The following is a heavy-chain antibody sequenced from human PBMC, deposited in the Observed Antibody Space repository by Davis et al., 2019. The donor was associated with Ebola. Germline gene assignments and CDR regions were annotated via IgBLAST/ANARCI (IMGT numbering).Heavy chain of an antibody. CDR2: VNPSGSEK. CDR3: ARDPAFSSFDY. V-gene: IGHV3-7*03. J-gene: IGHJ4*02. CDR1: GISFSDYW. D-gene: IGHD6-6*01. Sequence: GESLKISCVASGISFSDYWMSWVRQVPGKGLEFVANVNPSGSEKSYVHSVKGRFTISRDNAKNSLYLQMNSLRADDTAVYYCARDPAFSSFDYWGQGSLVTVSS.